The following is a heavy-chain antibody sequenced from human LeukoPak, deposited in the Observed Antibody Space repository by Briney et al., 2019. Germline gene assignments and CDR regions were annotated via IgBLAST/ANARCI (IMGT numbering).Heavy chain of an antibody. V-gene: IGHV4-59*08. Sequence: SETLSLTCTVSGGSISSYYWSWIRQPPGKGLEWIGHIYYSGSTNYNPSLKSRVTISVDTSKNQFSLKLSSVTAADTAVYYCARADSSGYRGRAFDIRGQGTMVTVSS. CDR1: GGSISSYY. CDR2: IYYSGST. CDR3: ARADSSGYRGRAFDI. D-gene: IGHD3-22*01. J-gene: IGHJ3*02.